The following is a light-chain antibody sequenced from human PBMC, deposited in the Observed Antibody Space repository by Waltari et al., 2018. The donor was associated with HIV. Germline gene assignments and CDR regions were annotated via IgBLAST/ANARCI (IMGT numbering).Light chain of an antibody. V-gene: IGKV3-20*01. J-gene: IGKJ2*01. CDR2: AAS. CDR3: QQYGTSPYT. CDR1: RSVSSNY. Sequence: EIVMTQSPPTLSVSPGQRVTLSCRASRSVSSNYLTWYQQRPGQAPRLLIYAASTRATAIPDRFSGSGSGTDFTLTISRLEPEDFAVYYCQQYGTSPYTFGQGTKVEI.